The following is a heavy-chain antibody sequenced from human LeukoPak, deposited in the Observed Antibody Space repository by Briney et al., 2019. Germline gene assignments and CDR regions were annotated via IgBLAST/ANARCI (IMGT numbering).Heavy chain of an antibody. CDR2: ISAYNGNT. J-gene: IGHJ5*02. V-gene: IGHV1-18*01. Sequence: ASVKVSCKASGYTFTSYGLSWVRQAPGQGLEWMGWISAYNGNTNYSQKLQGRVTMTTDTSTSIAYMELRSLSSDDPAVYYCARNSPAGDSSGPYRFDPWGQGTLVTVSS. CDR1: GYTFTSYG. CDR3: ARNSPAGDSSGPYRFDP. D-gene: IGHD3-22*01.